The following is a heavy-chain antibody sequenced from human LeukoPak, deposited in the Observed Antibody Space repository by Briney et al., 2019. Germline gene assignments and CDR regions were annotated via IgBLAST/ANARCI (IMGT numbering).Heavy chain of an antibody. D-gene: IGHD3-10*01. CDR2: IGAYNGNT. CDR3: ARDPGVPLRRRPRHFDY. V-gene: IGHV1-18*01. CDR1: GYTFTSYG. Sequence: ALVKVSCKASGYTFTSYGISWVRQAPGQGLEWMGWIGAYNGNTNYAQKLQGRVTMTTDTSTSTAYMELRSLRSDDTAVYYCARDPGVPLRRRPRHFDYWGQGTLVTVSS. J-gene: IGHJ4*02.